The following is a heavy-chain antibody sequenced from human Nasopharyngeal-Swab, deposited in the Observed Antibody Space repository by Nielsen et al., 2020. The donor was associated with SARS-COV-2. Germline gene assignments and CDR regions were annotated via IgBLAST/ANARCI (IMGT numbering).Heavy chain of an antibody. CDR3: ARGHSNDSFDY. Sequence: SETLSLTCAVYGGSFSGYYWSCIRQPPGKGLEWIGEINHSGSTNYNPSLKSRVTISVDTSKNQFSLKLSSVTAADTAVYYCARGHSNDSFDYWGQGTLVTVSS. CDR2: INHSGST. D-gene: IGHD4-11*01. V-gene: IGHV4-34*01. J-gene: IGHJ4*02. CDR1: GGSFSGYY.